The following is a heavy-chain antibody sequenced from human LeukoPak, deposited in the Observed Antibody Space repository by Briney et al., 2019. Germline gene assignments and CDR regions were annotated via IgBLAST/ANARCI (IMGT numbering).Heavy chain of an antibody. CDR2: IKSDGSST. CDR1: GFTFSSYW. CDR3: ATNYYGSGPDH. V-gene: IGHV3-74*01. Sequence: PGGSLRLSCAASGFTFSSYWMHWVRQAPGKGLVWGSRIKSDGSSTTYADSVKGRFTISRDNAKNTLYLQMNSLRAEDTAVYYCATNYYGSGPDHWGQGTLVTVSS. J-gene: IGHJ4*02. D-gene: IGHD3-10*01.